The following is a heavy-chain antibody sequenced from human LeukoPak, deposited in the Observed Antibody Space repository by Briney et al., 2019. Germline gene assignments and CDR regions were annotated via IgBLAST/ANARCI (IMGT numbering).Heavy chain of an antibody. CDR3: AKHYGVTPQTVFDY. CDR1: GFTFSNYA. CDR2: ISGSGGTT. Sequence: PGGSLRLSCADSGFTFSNYAMSWVRQAPGKGLEWVSAISGSGGTTYYAGSVKGRFTISRDNSKNTLYLQMDSLRAEDTAVYYCAKHYGVTPQTVFDYWGQGTLVTVSS. D-gene: IGHD4-23*01. J-gene: IGHJ4*02. V-gene: IGHV3-23*01.